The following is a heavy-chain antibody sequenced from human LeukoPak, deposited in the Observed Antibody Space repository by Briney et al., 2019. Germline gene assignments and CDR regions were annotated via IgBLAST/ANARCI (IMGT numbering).Heavy chain of an antibody. D-gene: IGHD5-12*01. Sequence: GGSLRLSCAASGFTFSSYAMHWVRQAPGKGLEWVAVISYDGSNKYYADSVKGRFTISRDNSKNTLYLQMNSLRAEDTAVYYCARDWDSGYGYVDYWGQGTLVTVSS. J-gene: IGHJ4*02. CDR3: ARDWDSGYGYVDY. V-gene: IGHV3-30*01. CDR1: GFTFSSYA. CDR2: ISYDGSNK.